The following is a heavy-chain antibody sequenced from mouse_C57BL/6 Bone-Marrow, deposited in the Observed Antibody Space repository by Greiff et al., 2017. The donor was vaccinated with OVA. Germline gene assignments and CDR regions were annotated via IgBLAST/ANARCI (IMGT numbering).Heavy chain of an antibody. V-gene: IGHV5-17*01. D-gene: IGHD1-1*01. Sequence: EVQLVESGGGLVKPGGSLKLSCAASGFTFSDYGMHWVRQAPEKGLEWVAYISSGSSTIYYADTVKGRFTISRDNAKNTLFLQLTSLRSEDTAMYYCARIPYYYGSSCPRYWYFDVWGTGTTVTVSS. CDR1: GFTFSDYG. J-gene: IGHJ1*03. CDR3: ARIPYYYGSSCPRYWYFDV. CDR2: ISSGSSTI.